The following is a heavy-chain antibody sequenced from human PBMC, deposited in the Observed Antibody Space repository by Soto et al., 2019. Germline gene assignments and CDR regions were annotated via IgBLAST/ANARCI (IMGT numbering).Heavy chain of an antibody. CDR1: GFTLSNYA. Sequence: GGSLRLSCAASGFTLSNYAMSWVRQAPGKGLEWVSSITGSGGNTYYADSVKGRFTVSRDNSKNTLYLQMNSLRADDTAVYYCARETVAYCSSTGCYEFHYFDNWGQGTLVTVS. CDR2: ITGSGGNT. CDR3: ARETVAYCSSTGCYEFHYFDN. J-gene: IGHJ4*02. V-gene: IGHV3-23*01. D-gene: IGHD2-2*01.